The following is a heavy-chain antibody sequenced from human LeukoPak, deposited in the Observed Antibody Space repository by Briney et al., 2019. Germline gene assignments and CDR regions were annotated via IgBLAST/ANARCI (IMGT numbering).Heavy chain of an antibody. Sequence: GGSVKVSCKGSGGTFSSYAFSWVRPAPGQGLEWMGRIIPILGITNYEEKFQGRVTITADNSTSTAYMELSSLRAEDTAVYYCARADREYKVHPWGQGTLVTVSS. D-gene: IGHD6-6*01. V-gene: IGHV1-69*04. J-gene: IGHJ5*02. CDR2: IIPILGIT. CDR3: ARADREYKVHP. CDR1: GGTFSSYA.